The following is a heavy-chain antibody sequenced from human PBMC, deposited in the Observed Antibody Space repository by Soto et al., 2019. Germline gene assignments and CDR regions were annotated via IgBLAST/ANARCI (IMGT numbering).Heavy chain of an antibody. Sequence: GASVKVSCKASGYTFTSYYMHWVRQAPGQGLEWMGIINPSGGSTSYAQKFQGRVTMTRDTSTSTVYMELSSLRSEDTAVYYCARERVGSDYYYYGMDVWGQGTTVTVS. J-gene: IGHJ6*02. CDR3: ARERVGSDYYYYGMDV. CDR1: GYTFTSYY. D-gene: IGHD2-15*01. CDR2: INPSGGST. V-gene: IGHV1-46*01.